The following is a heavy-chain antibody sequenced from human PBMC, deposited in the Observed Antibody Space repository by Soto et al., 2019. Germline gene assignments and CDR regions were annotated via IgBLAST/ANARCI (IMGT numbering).Heavy chain of an antibody. Sequence: QVQLVQSGAEVKKPGASVKVSCKASGYTFTSYGISWVRQAPGQGLEWMGWISTYNGDTNYVQRLQGRVTMTTDTSTSTAYMELRSLGSDDTAVYYCARDLIAPSSGSPNHFDYWGQGTLVTVSS. J-gene: IGHJ4*02. V-gene: IGHV1-18*01. CDR2: ISTYNGDT. D-gene: IGHD6-19*01. CDR1: GYTFTSYG. CDR3: ARDLIAPSSGSPNHFDY.